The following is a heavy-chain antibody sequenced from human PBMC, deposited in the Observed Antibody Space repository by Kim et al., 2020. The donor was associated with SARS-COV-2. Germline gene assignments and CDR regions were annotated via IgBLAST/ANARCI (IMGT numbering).Heavy chain of an antibody. CDR3: ARDNSSSWYPYY. Sequence: YYEDSVKGRFTISRDNAKNSLYLQMNSLRAEDTAVYYCARDNSSSWYPYYWGQGTLVTVSS. V-gene: IGHV3-21*01. J-gene: IGHJ4*02. D-gene: IGHD6-13*01.